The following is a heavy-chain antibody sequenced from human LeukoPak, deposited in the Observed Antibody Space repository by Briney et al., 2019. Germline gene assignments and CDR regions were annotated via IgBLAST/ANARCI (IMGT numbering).Heavy chain of an antibody. Sequence: GGSLRLSCAASGFTISSYEMNWVRQAPGKGLEWVSYISSSGSTIYYADSVKGRFTISRDNAKNSLYPQMNSLRAEDTAVYYCARDSYYDILTGPTPYYFDYWGQGTLVTVSS. D-gene: IGHD3-9*01. V-gene: IGHV3-48*03. CDR2: ISSSGSTI. CDR1: GFTISSYE. CDR3: ARDSYYDILTGPTPYYFDY. J-gene: IGHJ4*02.